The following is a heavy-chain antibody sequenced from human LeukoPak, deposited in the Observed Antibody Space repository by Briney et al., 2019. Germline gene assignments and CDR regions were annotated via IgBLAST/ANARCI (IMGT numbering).Heavy chain of an antibody. Sequence: ASVKDSCKSSGYTLTGYYLHAVRQPPAKGLEWMGWINPNSGGTNYAQKFQGRVTMTRDTSISTAYMELSRLRSDDTAVYYCARDEGSPWGQGTLVTVSS. V-gene: IGHV1-2*02. J-gene: IGHJ5*02. CDR2: INPNSGGT. CDR3: ARDEGSP. CDR1: GYTLTGYY.